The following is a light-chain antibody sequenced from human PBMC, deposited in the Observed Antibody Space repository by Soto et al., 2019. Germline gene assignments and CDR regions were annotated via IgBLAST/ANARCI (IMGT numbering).Light chain of an antibody. J-gene: IGKJ1*01. CDR3: QQYNSYWT. V-gene: IGKV1-5*01. CDR1: QSISSW. CDR2: DAS. Sequence: DIQMTLSPSTLSASVGDRVTITIRASQSISSWLAWYQQKPGKAPKLLIYDASSLESGVPSRFSGSGSGTEFTLTISSMQPDDFATYYCQQYNSYWTFGQGTKVDIK.